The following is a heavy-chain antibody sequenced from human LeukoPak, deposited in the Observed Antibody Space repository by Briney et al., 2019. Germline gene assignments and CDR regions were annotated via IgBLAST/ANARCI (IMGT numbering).Heavy chain of an antibody. CDR2: ISGSGGST. J-gene: IGHJ4*02. Sequence: GGSLRLSCAASGFTFSSYAMSWVPQAPGKGLEWVSAISGSGGSTYYADSVKGRFTISRDNSKNTLYLQMNSLRAEDTAVYYCASQRERWLARNEFDYWGQGTLVTVSS. CDR1: GFTFSSYA. V-gene: IGHV3-23*01. CDR3: ASQRERWLARNEFDY. D-gene: IGHD6-19*01.